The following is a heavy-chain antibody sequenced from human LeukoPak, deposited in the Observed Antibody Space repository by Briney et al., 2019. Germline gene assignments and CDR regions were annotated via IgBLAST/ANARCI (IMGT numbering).Heavy chain of an antibody. J-gene: IGHJ4*02. CDR1: GFTFDDYA. CDR2: ISWNSGSI. Sequence: GGSLRLSCAASGFTFDDYAMHWVRQAPGKGLEWVSGISWNSGSIGYADSVKGRFTISRDSAKNSLYLQMNSLRAEDTAVYYCARGVPYDSWSGPHYSDYWGQGTLVTVSS. V-gene: IGHV3-9*01. CDR3: ARGVPYDSWSGPHYSDY. D-gene: IGHD3-3*01.